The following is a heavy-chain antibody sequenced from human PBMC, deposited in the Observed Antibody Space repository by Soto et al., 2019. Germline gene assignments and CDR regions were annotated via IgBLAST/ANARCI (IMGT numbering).Heavy chain of an antibody. D-gene: IGHD3-10*01. J-gene: IGHJ4*02. V-gene: IGHV4-31*03. CDR3: ARHEGGSGSYYTPYFDY. CDR2: IYYSGST. Sequence: SETLSLTCTVSGGSISSGGYYWSWIRQHPGKGLEWIGYIYYSGSTYYNPSLKSRVTISVDTSKNQFSLKLSSVTAADTAVYYCARHEGGSGSYYTPYFDYWGQGTLVTVS. CDR1: GGSISSGGYY.